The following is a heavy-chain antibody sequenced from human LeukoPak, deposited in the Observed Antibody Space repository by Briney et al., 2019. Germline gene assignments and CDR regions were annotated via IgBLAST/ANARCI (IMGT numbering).Heavy chain of an antibody. CDR2: IHHGGST. D-gene: IGHD3/OR15-3a*01. J-gene: IGHJ4*02. V-gene: IGHV4-4*02. Sequence: SETLSLTCAVSGYSISSGHWWSWVRQPPGEGLEWIGEIHHGGSTNYNPSLKSRVTISVDSSKNQFSLKLSSVTAADTAVYYCARDILGPSGYWGQGILVTVSS. CDR3: ARDILGPSGY. CDR1: GYSISSGHW.